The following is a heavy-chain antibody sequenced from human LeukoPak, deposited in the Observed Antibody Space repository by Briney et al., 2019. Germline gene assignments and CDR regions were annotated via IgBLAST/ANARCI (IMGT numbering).Heavy chain of an antibody. V-gene: IGHV4-59*01. CDR2: IYYSGST. Sequence: MPSETLSLTCTVSGGSISSYYWSWIRQPPGKGLEWIGYIYYSGSTNYNPSLKSRVTISVDTSKNQFSLKLSSVTAADTAVYYCARADYSSSFNLAGLYFDYWGQGTLVTVSS. J-gene: IGHJ4*02. CDR1: GGSISSYY. D-gene: IGHD6-13*01. CDR3: ARADYSSSFNLAGLYFDY.